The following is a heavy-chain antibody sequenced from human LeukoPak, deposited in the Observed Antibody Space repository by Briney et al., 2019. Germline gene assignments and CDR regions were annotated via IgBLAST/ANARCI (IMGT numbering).Heavy chain of an antibody. CDR2: ISSSGSTI. CDR1: GFTFSDYY. D-gene: IGHD3-22*01. V-gene: IGHV3-11*01. Sequence: GGSLRLSCAASGFTFSDYYMSWIRQAPGKGLEWVSYISSSGSTIYYADSVKGRFTISRDNAKNSLYLQMNSLRAEDTAVYYCARDGSRYYYDSSGLSYWGQGTLVTVSS. CDR3: ARDGSRYYYDSSGLSY. J-gene: IGHJ4*02.